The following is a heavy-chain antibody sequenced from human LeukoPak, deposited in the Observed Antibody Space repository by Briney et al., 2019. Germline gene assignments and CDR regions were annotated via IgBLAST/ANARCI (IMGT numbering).Heavy chain of an antibody. CDR3: AKDLGLLWFGTFDY. CDR2: ISGSGGST. J-gene: IGHJ4*02. D-gene: IGHD3-10*01. Sequence: PGGSLRLSCAASGFTFSSHAMSWVRQAPGKGLEWVSAISGSGGSTYYADAVKGRFTIARDNSNNMLYLQMNSLRAEDTAVYYCAKDLGLLWFGTFDYWGQGILVTVSS. CDR1: GFTFSSHA. V-gene: IGHV3-23*01.